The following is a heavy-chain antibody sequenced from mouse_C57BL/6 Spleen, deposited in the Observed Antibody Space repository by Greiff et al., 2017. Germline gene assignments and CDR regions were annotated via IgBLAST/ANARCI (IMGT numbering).Heavy chain of an antibody. Sequence: EVQLVESGGGLVKPGGSLKLSCAASGFTFSSYAMSWVRQTPEKRLEWVATISDGGSYTYYQDNVKGRFPISRDNAKTNLYLQMSHLKSEDTAMDNCARDLITTVVAPYWGQGTLDTVSA. CDR3: ARDLITTVVAPY. J-gene: IGHJ3*01. D-gene: IGHD1-1*01. CDR2: ISDGGSYT. V-gene: IGHV5-4*01. CDR1: GFTFSSYA.